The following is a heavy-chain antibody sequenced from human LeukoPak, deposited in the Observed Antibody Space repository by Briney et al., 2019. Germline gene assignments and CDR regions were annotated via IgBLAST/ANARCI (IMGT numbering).Heavy chain of an antibody. CDR2: ISGSGGST. CDR1: GFTFSSYA. Sequence: GGSLRLSCAASGFTFSSYAMSWVRQARGKGPEWVSAISGSGGSTYYADSVKGRLTISRDNSKNTLYLQMNSLRAEDTAEYYCASMNYGGYFDYWGQGTLVTVSS. D-gene: IGHD1-7*01. V-gene: IGHV3-23*01. J-gene: IGHJ4*02. CDR3: ASMNYGGYFDY.